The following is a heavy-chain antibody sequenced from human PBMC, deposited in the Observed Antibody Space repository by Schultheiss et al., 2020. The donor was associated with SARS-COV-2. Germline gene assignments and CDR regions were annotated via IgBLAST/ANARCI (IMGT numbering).Heavy chain of an antibody. J-gene: IGHJ4*02. V-gene: IGHV4-30-2*01. D-gene: IGHD2-2*02. CDR3: ARARYCSNASCYTSDFDY. CDR1: GGSISSGGYS. Sequence: SETLSLTCAVSGGSISSGGYSWSWIRQPPGKGLEWIGYIYHSGSTYYNPSLKSRVTISVDRSKNQFSLKLSSVTAADTAVYYCARARYCSNASCYTSDFDYWGQGTLVTVSS. CDR2: IYHSGST.